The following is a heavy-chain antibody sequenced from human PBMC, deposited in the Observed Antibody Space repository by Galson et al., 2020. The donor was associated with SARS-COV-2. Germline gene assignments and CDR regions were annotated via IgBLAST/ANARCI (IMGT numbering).Heavy chain of an antibody. V-gene: IGHV3-30*02. J-gene: IGHJ4*02. Sequence: GGSLRLSCAASGFTFSSYGMHWVRQAPGKGLEWVAFIRYDGSNKYYADSVKGRFTISRDNSKNTLSLQMNSLRAEDTAVYYCAKDRLGPASLITIFGVVDPAFDYWGQGTLVTVSS. D-gene: IGHD3-3*01. CDR2: IRYDGSNK. CDR3: AKDRLGPASLITIFGVVDPAFDY. CDR1: GFTFSSYG.